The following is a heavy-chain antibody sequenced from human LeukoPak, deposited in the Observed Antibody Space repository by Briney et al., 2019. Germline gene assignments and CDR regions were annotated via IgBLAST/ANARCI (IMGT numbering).Heavy chain of an antibody. J-gene: IGHJ5*02. CDR3: AGARFSGMPPWFDP. D-gene: IGHD3-10*01. CDR2: ISSSSSYI. V-gene: IGHV3-21*01. CDR1: GFTFSSYS. Sequence: GGSLRLSCAASGFTFSSYSMNWVRQAPGKGLEWVSSISSSSSYIYYADSVKGRFTISRDNAKNSLYLQMNSLRAEDTAVYYCAGARFSGMPPWFDPWGQGTLVTVSS.